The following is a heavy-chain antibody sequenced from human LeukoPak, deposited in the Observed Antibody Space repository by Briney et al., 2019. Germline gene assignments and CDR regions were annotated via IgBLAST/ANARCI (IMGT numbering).Heavy chain of an antibody. CDR3: ARPFYYYDSSGYYFGDDY. CDR1: GFTFSSYW. Sequence: GSLRLSCAASGFTFSSYWMTWVRQAPGKGLEWVANIKQDGSEKYYVDSVKGRFTISRDNAKNSLYLQMNSLRAEDTAVYYCARPFYYYDSSGYYFGDDYWGQGTLVTVSS. V-gene: IGHV3-7*01. J-gene: IGHJ4*02. CDR2: IKQDGSEK. D-gene: IGHD3-22*01.